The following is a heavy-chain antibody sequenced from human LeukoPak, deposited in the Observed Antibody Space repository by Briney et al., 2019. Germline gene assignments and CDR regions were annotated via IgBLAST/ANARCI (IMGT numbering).Heavy chain of an antibody. CDR1: GFTFSNYA. V-gene: IGHV3-23*01. CDR3: ARDPNGTYVGAFDFQR. CDR2: ISDSGVST. Sequence: GGSLRLSCAASGFTFSNYALTWVRQGPGKGREWGSSISDSGVSTYYADYGKGRFSISRDNYKHTLYLQMSSLRAQDTAVYYCARDPNGTYVGAFDFQRWGQGTLVTVSS. D-gene: IGHD1-1*01. J-gene: IGHJ1*01.